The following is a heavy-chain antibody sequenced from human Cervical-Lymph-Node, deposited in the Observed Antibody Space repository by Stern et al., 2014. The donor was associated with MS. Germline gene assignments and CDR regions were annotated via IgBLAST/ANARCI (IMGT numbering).Heavy chain of an antibody. CDR3: ASVLDSDY. CDR2: IWYEGSNT. Sequence: VQLVESGGGVVQPGRSLRLSCAASGFTFSSFGMHWVRQAPGKGLEWVAVIWYEGSNTNYAETVKGRCNISRDNSKNTLYLQMNSLRAEDTAVYYCASVLDSDYWGQGTLVTVSS. D-gene: IGHD5/OR15-5a*01. J-gene: IGHJ4*02. CDR1: GFTFSSFG. V-gene: IGHV3-33*01.